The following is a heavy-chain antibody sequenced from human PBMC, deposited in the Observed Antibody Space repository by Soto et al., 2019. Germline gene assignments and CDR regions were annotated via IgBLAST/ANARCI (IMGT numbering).Heavy chain of an antibody. CDR1: GYTFTSSG. V-gene: IGHV1-18*01. J-gene: IGHJ4*02. CDR3: ARDSPPVDY. Sequence: QVQLVQSGAAVKKPGASVKVSCKASGYTFTSSGVIWVQQAPGQGLTGMGWNSAYNGNTNYAQKLQGRVTMTPDTSTSTAYMALRSLRADDTAVYYCARDSPPVDYWGAGILVTVSS. CDR2: NSAYNGNT.